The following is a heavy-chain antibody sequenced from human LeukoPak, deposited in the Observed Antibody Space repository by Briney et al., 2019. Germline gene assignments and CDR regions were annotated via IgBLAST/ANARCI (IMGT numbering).Heavy chain of an antibody. Sequence: PGGSLRLSCAASGFTFSSYAMSWVRQAPGKGLEWVSAISGSGGSTYYADSVKGRFTISRDNSKNTLYLQVNSLRAEDTAVYYCAKESGGLRPANYYFDYWGQGTLVTVSS. D-gene: IGHD1-26*01. CDR3: AKESGGLRPANYYFDY. V-gene: IGHV3-23*01. CDR2: ISGSGGST. CDR1: GFTFSSYA. J-gene: IGHJ4*02.